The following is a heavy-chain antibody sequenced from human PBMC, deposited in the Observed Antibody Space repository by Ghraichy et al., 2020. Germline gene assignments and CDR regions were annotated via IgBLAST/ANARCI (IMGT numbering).Heavy chain of an antibody. CDR1: GFTLTTYW. J-gene: IGHJ4*02. CDR3: ARPCYDYIWGSSSAY. D-gene: IGHD3-16*01. V-gene: IGHV3-7*01. CDR2: IKPDGSEQ. Sequence: GESLNISCATSGFTLTTYWMTWVRQAPGKGLEWVATIKPDGSEQYYVDSAKGRFTVSRDNAKNSLYLQMNSLSPEDTAVYYCARPCYDYIWGSSSAYWGQGTLVTVSS.